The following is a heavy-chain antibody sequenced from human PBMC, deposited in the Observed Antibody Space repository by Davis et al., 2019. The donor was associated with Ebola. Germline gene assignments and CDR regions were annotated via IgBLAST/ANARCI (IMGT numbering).Heavy chain of an antibody. CDR2: IDPSDSYT. D-gene: IGHD3-10*01. V-gene: IGHV5-10-1*01. J-gene: IGHJ6*02. CDR1: GYSFTSYW. CDR3: ARQGVGWFGELLYYYYGMDV. Sequence: KVSCKGSGYSFTSYWISWVRQMPGKGLEWMGRIDPSDSYTNYSPSFQGHVTISVDKSISTAYLQWSSLKASDTAMYYCARQGVGWFGELLYYYYGMDVWGQGTTVTVSS.